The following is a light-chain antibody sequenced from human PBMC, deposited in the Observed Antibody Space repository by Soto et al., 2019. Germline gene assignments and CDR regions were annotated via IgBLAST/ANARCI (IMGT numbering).Light chain of an antibody. V-gene: IGKV3-15*01. CDR3: QQYNNWPPVT. Sequence: EIVMTQSPATLSVSPGERATLSCRASQSVSSNLAWYQQKPGQAPRLLIYGASTRATGIPARFSGSGSGTEFTLTISSLQSQDFAVYYCQQYNNWPPVTFGPGTKVDIK. CDR1: QSVSSN. CDR2: GAS. J-gene: IGKJ3*01.